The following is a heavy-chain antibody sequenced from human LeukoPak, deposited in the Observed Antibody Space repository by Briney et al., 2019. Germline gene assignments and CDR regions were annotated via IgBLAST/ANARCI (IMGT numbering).Heavy chain of an antibody. CDR2: IYYSGST. V-gene: IGHV4-59*01. D-gene: IGHD3-10*01. Sequence: PSETLSLTCTVSGGPISSYYWSWIRQPPGKGLEWIGYIYYSGSTNYNPSLKSRVTISVDTSKNQFSLKLSSVTAADTAVYYCARDGYYGSGSNFFDYWGQGTLVTVSS. CDR3: ARDGYYGSGSNFFDY. J-gene: IGHJ4*02. CDR1: GGPISSYY.